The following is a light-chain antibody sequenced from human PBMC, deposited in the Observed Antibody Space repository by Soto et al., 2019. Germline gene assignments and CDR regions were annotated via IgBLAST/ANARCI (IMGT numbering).Light chain of an antibody. Sequence: DIQMTQAPSTLSASVGDRVTITCRASQSISSWLAWYQQKPGKAPKVLIYDDSRLESGVPSSFSGSGSGTEFTLTISSVQAVDCATYCCEQYNSYSSFTVGKGNKLEL. CDR2: DDS. V-gene: IGKV1-5*01. J-gene: IGKJ2*01. CDR3: EQYNSYSSFT. CDR1: QSISSW.